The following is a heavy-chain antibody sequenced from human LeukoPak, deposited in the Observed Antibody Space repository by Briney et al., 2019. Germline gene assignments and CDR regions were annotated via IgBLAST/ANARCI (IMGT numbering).Heavy chain of an antibody. V-gene: IGHV4-34*01. CDR1: GGSFSGYY. CDR2: INHSGST. CDR3: ASGGIAVAGTGNSFDY. J-gene: IGHJ4*02. Sequence: PSETLSLTCAVYGGSFSGYYWSWIRQPPGKGLEWIGEINHSGSTNYNPSLKSRVTISVDTSKNQFSLKLSSVTAADTAVYHCASGGIAVAGTGNSFDYWGQGTLVTVSS. D-gene: IGHD6-19*01.